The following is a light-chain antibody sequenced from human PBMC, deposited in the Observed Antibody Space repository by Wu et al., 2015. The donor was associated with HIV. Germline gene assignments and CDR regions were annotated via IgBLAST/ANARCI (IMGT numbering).Light chain of an antibody. J-gene: IGKJ4*01. CDR1: QSVRNF. V-gene: IGKV3-11*01. CDR3: QQYNNWPLT. CDR2: DVS. Sequence: EVVLTQSPATLSLSPGERATLSCRASQSVRNFLAWYQQRPGQAPRLLIYDVSNRATGIPARFSGSGSGTDFTLTISSLEPEDFAIFYXQQYNNWPLTFGGGTKVEIK.